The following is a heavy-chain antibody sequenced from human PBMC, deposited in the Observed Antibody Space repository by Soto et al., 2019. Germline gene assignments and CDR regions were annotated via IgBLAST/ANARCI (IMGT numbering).Heavy chain of an antibody. Sequence: QVQLVQSGAEVKKPRASVKVSCKASGYTFTSYDINWVRQATGQGLEWMGWMNPNSGNTGYAQKFQGRVTMTRNTSISTAYMELSSLRSEDTAVYYCASNQWLVSGYYYYYGMDVWGQGTTVTVSS. J-gene: IGHJ6*02. V-gene: IGHV1-8*01. CDR1: GYTFTSYD. D-gene: IGHD6-19*01. CDR3: ASNQWLVSGYYYYYGMDV. CDR2: MNPNSGNT.